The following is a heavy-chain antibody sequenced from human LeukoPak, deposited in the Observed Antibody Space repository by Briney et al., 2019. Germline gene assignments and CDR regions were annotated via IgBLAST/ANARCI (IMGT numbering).Heavy chain of an antibody. D-gene: IGHD2-15*01. V-gene: IGHV1-69*04. Sequence: GSSVKVSCKASGGTFSSYAISWVRQAPGQGLEWMGRILPFVGTATYAQNFQGRVTITADRPTSTANIELSSLTFDDTAVYYCARVACSDGRCYFDSWGQGNLITVSS. J-gene: IGHJ4*03. CDR2: ILPFVGTA. CDR3: ARVACSDGRCYFDS. CDR1: GGTFSSYA.